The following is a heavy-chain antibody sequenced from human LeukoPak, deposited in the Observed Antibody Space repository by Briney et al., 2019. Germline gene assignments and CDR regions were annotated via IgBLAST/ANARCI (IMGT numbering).Heavy chain of an antibody. CDR2: ISGTGSII. CDR1: GFTLSSYD. V-gene: IGHV3-48*03. D-gene: IGHD3-9*01. J-gene: IGHJ4*02. CDR3: VRWRYFHTSTVFPLDD. Sequence: PGGSLRLSCAAPGFTLSSYDMSWVRQAPGKGLEWVAYISGTGSIIQYADSVRGRFTISRDTAENSLSLQMDSLRAEDTANYYCVRWRYFHTSTVFPLDDWGQGTLVTVSS.